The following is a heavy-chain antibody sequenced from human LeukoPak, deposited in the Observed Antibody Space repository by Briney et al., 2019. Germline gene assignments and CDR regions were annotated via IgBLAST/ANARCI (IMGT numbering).Heavy chain of an antibody. CDR2: IKQDGSEK. D-gene: IGHD6-19*01. Sequence: GGSLRLSCAASGFTFSSYWMSWVRQAPGKGLEWVANIKQDGSEKDYVDSVKGRFTISRDNAKNSLYLQMNSLRAEDTALYYCAKESRIAVAGSFDYWGQGTLVTVSS. CDR3: AKESRIAVAGSFDY. CDR1: GFTFSSYW. J-gene: IGHJ4*02. V-gene: IGHV3-7*03.